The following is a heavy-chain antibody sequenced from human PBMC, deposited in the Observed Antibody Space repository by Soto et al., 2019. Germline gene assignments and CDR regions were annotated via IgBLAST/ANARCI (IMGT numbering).Heavy chain of an antibody. Sequence: KSSETLSLPCTVSGGSISSGGYYWSWIRQHPGKGLEWIGYIYYSGSTDYNPSLKSRVTISVDTSKNQFSLKLSSVTAADTAVYYCARDGGNTREHGSYYYYYGMDVWGQGTTVTVSS. CDR2: IYYSGST. V-gene: IGHV4-31*03. D-gene: IGHD2-15*01. CDR3: ARDGGNTREHGSYYYYYGMDV. J-gene: IGHJ6*02. CDR1: GGSISSGGYY.